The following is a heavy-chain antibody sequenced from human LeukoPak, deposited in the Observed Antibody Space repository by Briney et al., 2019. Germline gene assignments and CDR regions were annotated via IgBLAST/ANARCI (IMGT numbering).Heavy chain of an antibody. Sequence: TGGSLRLSCAASGCTFSTYWVSWVRQAPGKGLEWVANIKQDGSQKQYVDSVKGRFTISRDDTKNSLYLQMNSLRAEDTAVYYCARDGSTSLSSSGPPRTDCGYWGQGTLVTVSS. CDR3: ARDGSTSLSSSGPPRTDCGY. V-gene: IGHV3-7*01. D-gene: IGHD6-6*01. CDR2: IKQDGSQK. J-gene: IGHJ4*02. CDR1: GCTFSTYW.